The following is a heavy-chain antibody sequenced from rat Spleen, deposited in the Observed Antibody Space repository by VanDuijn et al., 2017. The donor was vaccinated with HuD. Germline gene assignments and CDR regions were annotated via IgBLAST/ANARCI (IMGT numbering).Heavy chain of an antibody. CDR3: ARHDGSYYYYWYFDF. D-gene: IGHD1-12*02. J-gene: IGHJ1*01. V-gene: IGHV5-25*01. CDR2: ISTGGGNT. Sequence: EVQLVESGGGLVQPGRSLKLFCAASGFTFNNYWMTWIRQAPKKGLEWVASISTGGGNTYYRDSVKGRFTISRDNAKSTLYLQMDSLRSEDTATYYCARHDGSYYYYWYFDFWGPGTMVTVSS. CDR1: GFTFNNYW.